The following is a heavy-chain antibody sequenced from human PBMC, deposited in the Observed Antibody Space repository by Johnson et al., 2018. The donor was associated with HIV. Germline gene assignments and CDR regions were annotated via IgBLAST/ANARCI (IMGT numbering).Heavy chain of an antibody. J-gene: IGHJ3*02. CDR2: ISWNSGSI. V-gene: IGHV3-9*01. CDR1: GFTFDDYA. D-gene: IGHD6-6*01. CDR3: ASLVGSSSGEAFDI. Sequence: LVESGGGLVQPGRSLRLSCAASGFTFDDYAMHWVRQAPGKGLEWVSGISWNSGSIGYADSVKGRFTISRDNAKNSLYLQMNSLRAEDTAVYYCASLVGSSSGEAFDIWGQGTMVTVSS.